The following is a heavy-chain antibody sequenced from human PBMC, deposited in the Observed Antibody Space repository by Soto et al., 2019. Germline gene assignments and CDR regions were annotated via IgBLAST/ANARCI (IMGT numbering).Heavy chain of an antibody. D-gene: IGHD5-12*01. V-gene: IGHV3-23*01. Sequence: EVQLLESGGGLVQPGGPLRLSCAASGFTFSSYAMSWVRQAPGKGLEWVSAISGSGGSTYYADSVKGRFTISRDNSKNTLYLQMNSLIAEDTAVYYCAKMAGYGYNLAHFDYWGQGTLVTVSS. CDR3: AKMAGYGYNLAHFDY. CDR1: GFTFSSYA. CDR2: ISGSGGST. J-gene: IGHJ4*02.